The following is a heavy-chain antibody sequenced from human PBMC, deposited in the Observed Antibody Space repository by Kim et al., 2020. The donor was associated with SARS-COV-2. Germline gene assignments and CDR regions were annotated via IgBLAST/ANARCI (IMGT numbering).Heavy chain of an antibody. Sequence: SETLSLTCAVYGGSFSGYYWSWIRQPPGKGLEWIGEINHSGSTNYNPSLKSRVTISVDTSKNQFSLKLSSVTAADTAVYYCARQGPKLLWSAYYYYYMDVWGKGTTVTVSS. J-gene: IGHJ6*03. CDR2: INHSGST. CDR3: ARQGPKLLWSAYYYYYMDV. CDR1: GGSFSGYY. V-gene: IGHV4-34*01. D-gene: IGHD3-10*02.